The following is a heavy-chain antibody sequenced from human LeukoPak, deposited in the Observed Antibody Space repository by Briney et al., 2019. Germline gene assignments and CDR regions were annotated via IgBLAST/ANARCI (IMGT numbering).Heavy chain of an antibody. Sequence: ASVKFSCKASGYSFTSYYMHWVRQAPGQGLEWMGIINPSGGSTSYAQKFQGRVTMTRDMSTSTVYMELSSLRSEDTAVYYCARSSGDDYMDVWGKGTKVTVSS. D-gene: IGHD4-17*01. J-gene: IGHJ6*03. CDR1: GYSFTSYY. CDR2: INPSGGST. V-gene: IGHV1-46*01. CDR3: ARSSGDDYMDV.